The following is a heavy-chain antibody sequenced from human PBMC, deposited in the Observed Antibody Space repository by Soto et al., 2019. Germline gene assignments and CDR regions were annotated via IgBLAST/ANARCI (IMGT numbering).Heavy chain of an antibody. D-gene: IGHD2-2*02. CDR1: GGTFSSYA. Sequence: SVKVSCKASGGTFSSYAISWVRQAPGQGLEWMGGIIPIFGTANYAQKFQGRVTITADESTSTAYMELSSLRSEDTAAYYCARAPIVVVPAAIPRCFDPWRQGTLVTVSS. CDR2: IIPIFGTA. J-gene: IGHJ5*02. V-gene: IGHV1-69*13. CDR3: ARAPIVVVPAAIPRCFDP.